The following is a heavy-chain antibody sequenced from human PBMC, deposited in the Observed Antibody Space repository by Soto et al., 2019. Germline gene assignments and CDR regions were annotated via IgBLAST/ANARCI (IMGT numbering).Heavy chain of an antibody. D-gene: IGHD3-3*01. J-gene: IGHJ6*02. CDR3: ARALTYYDLWSGYYDYGMDV. Sequence: EVQLVESGGGLIQPGGSLRLSCAASGFTVSSNYMSWVRQAPGKGLEWVSVIYSGGSTYYADSVKGRFTISRDNSKNTLYLQMNSLRAEDTAVYYCARALTYYDLWSGYYDYGMDVWGQGTTFTVSS. CDR1: GFTVSSNY. CDR2: IYSGGST. V-gene: IGHV3-53*01.